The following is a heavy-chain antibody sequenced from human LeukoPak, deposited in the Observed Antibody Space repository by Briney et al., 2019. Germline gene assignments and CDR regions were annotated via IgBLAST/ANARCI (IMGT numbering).Heavy chain of an antibody. CDR1: GFTFSSYA. CDR2: ISYDGSDK. Sequence: GRSLRLSCAASGFTFSSYAMHWVRQAPGKGLEWVAVISYDGSDKYYADSVKGRFSISRDNSKNTLYLQMNSLRAEDTAVYYCARSRDGYNYAFDYWGQGTLVTVSS. CDR3: ARSRDGYNYAFDY. V-gene: IGHV3-30-3*01. D-gene: IGHD5-24*01. J-gene: IGHJ4*02.